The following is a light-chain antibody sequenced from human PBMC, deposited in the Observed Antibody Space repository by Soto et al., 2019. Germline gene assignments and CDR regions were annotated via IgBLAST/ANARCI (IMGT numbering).Light chain of an antibody. J-gene: IGLJ2*01. Sequence: QSALTQPASLSGSPGQSITISCTGTSSDVGYYNYVSWYQQQPGKAPKVIIYEVSNRPSGVSYRFSGSKSGNTASLTISGLQAEDEADYYCSSYISVSSPVVFGGGTKLTVL. CDR2: EVS. CDR1: SSDVGYYNY. CDR3: SSYISVSSPVV. V-gene: IGLV2-14*01.